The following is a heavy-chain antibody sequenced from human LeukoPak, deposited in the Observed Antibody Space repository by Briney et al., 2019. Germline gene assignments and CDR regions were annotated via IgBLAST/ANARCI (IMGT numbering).Heavy chain of an antibody. D-gene: IGHD5-18*01. CDR1: GGSFSGYY. V-gene: IGHV4-34*01. CDR3: ARRLGYSYPFDC. CDR2: INHSGST. J-gene: IGHJ4*02. Sequence: SETLSLTCAVYGGSFSGYYWSWIRQPPGKGLEWIGEINHSGSTNYNPSLKSRVTISVDTSKNRFSLKLSSVTAADTAVYYCARRLGYSYPFDCWGQGTLVSVSS.